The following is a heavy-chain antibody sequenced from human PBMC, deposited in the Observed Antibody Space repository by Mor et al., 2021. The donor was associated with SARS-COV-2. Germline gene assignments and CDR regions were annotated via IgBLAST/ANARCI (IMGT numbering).Heavy chain of an antibody. J-gene: IGHJ4*02. V-gene: IGHV3-23*01. CDR3: AKDPNSNYYESSGYFGY. Sequence: GFTISRDNSKNTLYLQMNSLRAEDTAVYYCAKDPNSNYYESSGYFGYWGQGTLVTVSS. D-gene: IGHD3-22*01.